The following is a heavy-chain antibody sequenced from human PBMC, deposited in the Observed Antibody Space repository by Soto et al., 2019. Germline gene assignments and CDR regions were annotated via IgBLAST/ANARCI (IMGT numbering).Heavy chain of an antibody. CDR1: GGSVSRKW. D-gene: IGHD5-18*01. J-gene: IGHJ4*02. Sequence: QVQLQESGPGLVKPSETLSLTCAVSGGSVSRKWWSWVRQPPGKGLEWIGEIYHSESTNYNPSLKSRVIISIDRSNNQFFFKLGSVTAADTAVYYCAREGDRGYSLGYWGQGTQVTVSS. V-gene: IGHV4-4*02. CDR2: IYHSEST. CDR3: AREGDRGYSLGY.